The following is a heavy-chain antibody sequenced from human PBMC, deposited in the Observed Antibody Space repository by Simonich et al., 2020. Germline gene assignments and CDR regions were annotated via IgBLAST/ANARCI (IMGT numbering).Heavy chain of an antibody. CDR1: GGSFSGYY. D-gene: IGHD4-17*01. Sequence: QVQLQQWGAGLLKPSETLSLTCAVYGGSFSGYYWSWIRPPPGKGLEWIGEINHSGSTNYNPSLKSRVTISVDTSKNQFSLKLSSVTAADTAVYYCARTQKTTVTYYFDYWGQGTLVTVSS. J-gene: IGHJ4*02. CDR3: ARTQKTTVTYYFDY. V-gene: IGHV4-34*01. CDR2: INHSGST.